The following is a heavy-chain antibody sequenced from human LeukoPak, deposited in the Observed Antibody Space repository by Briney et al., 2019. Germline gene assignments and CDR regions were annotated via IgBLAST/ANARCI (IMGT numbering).Heavy chain of an antibody. CDR3: ARHLSGSYSGYYFDY. V-gene: IGHV5-51*01. J-gene: IGHJ4*02. CDR1: GYSFTSYW. Sequence: HGESLKISCKGSGYSFTSYWIGWVRQMPGKGLEWMGVIYPGDSHTRYSQSFQGQVTISADKSINTAFLQWSSLEASDTAMYYCARHLSGSYSGYYFDYWGQGTLVTVSS. CDR2: IYPGDSHT. D-gene: IGHD1-26*01.